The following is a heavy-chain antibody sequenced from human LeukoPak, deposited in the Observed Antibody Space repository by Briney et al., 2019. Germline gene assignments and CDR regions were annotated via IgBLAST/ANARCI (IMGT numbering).Heavy chain of an antibody. CDR2: INHSGST. V-gene: IGHV4-34*01. CDR3: ARGRKEDTVTPPYYGMDI. J-gene: IGHJ6*02. Sequence: PSETLSLTCAVYGGSFSSYYWSWIRQPPGKGLEWIGEINHSGSTNYNPSLKSRVTISVDTSKNQFSLKLSSVTAADTAVYYCARGRKEDTVTPPYYGMDIWGQGTTVTVSS. D-gene: IGHD4-17*01. CDR1: GGSFSSYY.